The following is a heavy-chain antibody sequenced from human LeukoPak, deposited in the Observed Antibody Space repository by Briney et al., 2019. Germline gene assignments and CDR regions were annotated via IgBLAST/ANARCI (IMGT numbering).Heavy chain of an antibody. CDR1: GFTFSNYW. D-gene: IGHD6-6*01. J-gene: IGHJ4*02. Sequence: GGSLSLSCAASGFTFSNYWMNWVRQAPGKGLEWVANINQDGSEKYYVDSVKGRFTISRDNAKNSLYLQMSSLRAEDTAVYYCARGIGSSSGRAVVDYWGQGTLVTVSS. CDR3: ARGIGSSSGRAVVDY. CDR2: INQDGSEK. V-gene: IGHV3-7*01.